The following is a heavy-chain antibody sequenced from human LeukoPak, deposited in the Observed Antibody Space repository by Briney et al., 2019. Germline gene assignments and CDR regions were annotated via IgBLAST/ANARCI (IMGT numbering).Heavy chain of an antibody. CDR1: GFTFSTYE. D-gene: IGHD5-12*01. J-gene: IGHJ4*02. Sequence: PGGSLRLSCAASGFTFSTYEMNWVRQTPGKGLEWVSYIHPSGTTIYYANSVRGRFTISRDNSKNSLYLQMNNLRAEDTAIYYCARGSLAVATINPFDYWGQGTLVTVSS. CDR2: IHPSGTTI. V-gene: IGHV3-48*03. CDR3: ARGSLAVATINPFDY.